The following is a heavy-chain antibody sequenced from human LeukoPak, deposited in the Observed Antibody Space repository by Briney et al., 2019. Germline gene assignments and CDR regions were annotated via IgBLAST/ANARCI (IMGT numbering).Heavy chain of an antibody. J-gene: IGHJ4*02. D-gene: IGHD5-12*01. CDR1: GFTFSSYA. CDR2: IGDSGRNT. Sequence: PGGSLRLSCAASGFTFSSYAMSWVRQAPGKGLEWVSTIGDSGRNTYYPDSVKGRFTISRDNSKNTLYLQMISLRAEDTAVYYCAKEAGYSGYDYPDYWGQGTLVTVSS. V-gene: IGHV3-23*01. CDR3: AKEAGYSGYDYPDY.